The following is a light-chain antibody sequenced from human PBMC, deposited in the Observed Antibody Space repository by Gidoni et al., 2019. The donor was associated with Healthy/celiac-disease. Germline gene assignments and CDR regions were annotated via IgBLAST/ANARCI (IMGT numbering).Light chain of an antibody. J-gene: IGLJ1*01. CDR3: QSYDSSLSGYV. CDR2: GNS. V-gene: IGLV1-40*01. CDR1: RSNIGAGYD. Sequence: SVLTQPPSVSGAPGPRVTISCTGSRSNIGAGYDVHWYQQLPGTAPKLLIYGNSNRPSGVPDRFSGSKSGTSASLAITGLQAEDEADYYCQSYDSSLSGYVFGTGTKVTVL.